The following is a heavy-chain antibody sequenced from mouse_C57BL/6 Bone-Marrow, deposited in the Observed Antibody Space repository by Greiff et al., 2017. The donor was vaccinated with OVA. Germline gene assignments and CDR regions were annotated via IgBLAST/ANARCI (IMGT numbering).Heavy chain of an antibody. Sequence: QVQLQQSGAELARPGASVKLSCKASGYTFTSYGISWVKQRTGQGLEWIGEIYPRSGNTSYNEKVKGKATLTADKSSSTAYMELRSLTSEDAAVYFCARDSNYAWFAYWGQGTLVTVSA. CDR3: ARDSNYAWFAY. D-gene: IGHD2-5*01. CDR1: GYTFTSYG. J-gene: IGHJ3*01. CDR2: IYPRSGNT. V-gene: IGHV1-81*01.